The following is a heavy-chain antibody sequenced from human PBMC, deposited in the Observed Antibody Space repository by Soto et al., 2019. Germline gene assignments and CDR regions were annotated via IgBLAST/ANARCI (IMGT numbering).Heavy chain of an antibody. Sequence: SETLSLTCTVSGGSMSGYSWSWIRQPPGRGLEWIGHISNSGTANYNPSLKSRVTMSVDTSKNQISLKVTSVTAADTAVYYCASSGAGSGDYWGQGTLVTVYS. CDR2: ISNSGTA. V-gene: IGHV4-59*01. CDR1: GGSMSGYS. CDR3: ASSGAGSGDY. D-gene: IGHD3-10*01. J-gene: IGHJ4*02.